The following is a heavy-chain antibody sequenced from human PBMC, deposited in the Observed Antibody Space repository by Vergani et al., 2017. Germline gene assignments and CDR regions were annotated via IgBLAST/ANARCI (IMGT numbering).Heavy chain of an antibody. J-gene: IGHJ4*02. V-gene: IGHV4-34*01. Sequence: QVQLQQWGAGLLKPSETLSLTCAVYGGSFSGYYWSWIRQPPGKGLGWIGEINHSGSTNYNPSLKSRVTISVDTSKNQFSLKLSSVTAADTAVYYCARALTDYGDYRHDYWGQGTLVTVSS. CDR3: ARALTDYGDYRHDY. CDR2: INHSGST. D-gene: IGHD4-17*01. CDR1: GGSFSGYY.